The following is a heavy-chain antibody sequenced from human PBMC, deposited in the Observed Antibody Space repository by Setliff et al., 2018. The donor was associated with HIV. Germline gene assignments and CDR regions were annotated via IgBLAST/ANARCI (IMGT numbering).Heavy chain of an antibody. CDR1: GYTSTSYD. D-gene: IGHD2-15*01. Sequence: SVKVSYKASGYTSTSYDINWVRQATGQGLEWMGWMNPDSGNTGSAQNFQGRLNITWNNSISTAYMELGSLGFDDTAVYFCARTRSGGSSVYYYYYMDVWGQGTAVTVSS. V-gene: IGHV1-8*01. CDR3: ARTRSGGSSVYYYYYMDV. J-gene: IGHJ6*03. CDR2: MNPDSGNT.